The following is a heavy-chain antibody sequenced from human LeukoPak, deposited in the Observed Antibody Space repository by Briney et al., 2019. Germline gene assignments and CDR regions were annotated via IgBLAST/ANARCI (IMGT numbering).Heavy chain of an antibody. D-gene: IGHD1-26*01. V-gene: IGHV3-48*01. CDR3: AREVGPIDY. CDR1: GFAFSSYS. CDR2: ISSSSSTL. Sequence: GGSLRLSCSASGFAFSSYSMNWVRQAPGKGLEWVSYISSSSSTLYYADSVKGRFTISRDNAENSLYLQMNSLRVEDTAVYYCAREVGPIDYWGQGTLVTVSS. J-gene: IGHJ4*02.